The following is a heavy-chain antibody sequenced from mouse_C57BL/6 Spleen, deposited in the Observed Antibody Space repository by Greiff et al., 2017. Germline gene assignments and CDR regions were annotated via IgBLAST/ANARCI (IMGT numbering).Heavy chain of an antibody. D-gene: IGHD1-1*01. CDR2: IDPETGGT. J-gene: IGHJ4*01. V-gene: IGHV1-15*01. CDR3: TKGAMNYYDSSYGAMDY. CDR1: GYTFTDYE. Sequence: VQLQQSGAELVRPGASVTLSCKASGYTFTDYEMHWVKQTPVHGLEWIGAIDPETGGTAYNQKFKGKAILTADKSSSTAYMELRSLTSEDSAVYYCTKGAMNYYDSSYGAMDYWGQGTSVTVSS.